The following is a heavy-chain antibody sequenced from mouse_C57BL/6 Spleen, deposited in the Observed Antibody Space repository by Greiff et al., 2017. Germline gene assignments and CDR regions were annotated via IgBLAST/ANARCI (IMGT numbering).Heavy chain of an antibody. CDR2: IRLKSDNYAT. Sequence: EVQRVESGGGLVQPGGSLKLSCVASGFTFSNYWMTWVRQSPEKGLEWVAQIRLKSDNYATHYAESVKGRFTISRDDSKSIVYLQMNNLRSEYTGIYYCTRWLLTGGYWGQGTTLTVSS. V-gene: IGHV6-3*01. CDR3: TRWLLTGGY. D-gene: IGHD2-3*01. J-gene: IGHJ2*01. CDR1: GFTFSNYW.